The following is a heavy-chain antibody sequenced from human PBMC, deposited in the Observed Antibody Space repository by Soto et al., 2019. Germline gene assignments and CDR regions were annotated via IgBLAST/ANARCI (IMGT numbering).Heavy chain of an antibody. CDR1: GFTFSSYA. CDR2: ISGSGGST. CDR3: AKDPRGPFTPHFDY. V-gene: IGHV3-23*01. Sequence: PGGSLRLSCAASGFTFSSYAMSWVRQAPGKGLEWVSAISGSGGSTYYADSVKGRFTISRDNPKNRLYLQMSSLRAEDTAVYYCAKDPRGPFTPHFDYWGKGTLVTVSS. J-gene: IGHJ4*02.